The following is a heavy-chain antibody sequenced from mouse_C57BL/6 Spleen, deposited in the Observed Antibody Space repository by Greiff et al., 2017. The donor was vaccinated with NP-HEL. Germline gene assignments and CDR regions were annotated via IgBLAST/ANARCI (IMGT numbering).Heavy chain of an antibody. J-gene: IGHJ3*01. V-gene: IGHV5-4*01. CDR1: GFTFSSYA. D-gene: IGHD1-1*01. CDR2: ISDGGSYT. CDR3: ARDITTVKSAWFAY. Sequence: EVQGVESGGGLVKPGGSLKLSCAASGFTFSSYAMSWVRQTPEKRLEWVATISDGGSYTYYPDNVKGRFTISRDNAKNNLYLQMSHLKSEDTAMYSCARDITTVKSAWFAYWGQGTLVTVSA.